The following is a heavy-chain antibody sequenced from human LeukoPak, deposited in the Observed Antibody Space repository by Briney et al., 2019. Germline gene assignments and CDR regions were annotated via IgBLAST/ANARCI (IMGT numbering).Heavy chain of an antibody. D-gene: IGHD2-2*01. J-gene: IGHJ6*02. Sequence: ASVKVSCKASGYTFTGYYMHWVRQAPGQGLEWMGWINPNTGGTSYAQNFQGSVTMTRDTSITTAYMELSRLRSDDTAVYYCAKEVLPAGGYYYVMDVWGQGTTVTVSS. CDR3: AKEVLPAGGYYYVMDV. CDR1: GYTFTGYY. V-gene: IGHV1-2*02. CDR2: INPNTGGT.